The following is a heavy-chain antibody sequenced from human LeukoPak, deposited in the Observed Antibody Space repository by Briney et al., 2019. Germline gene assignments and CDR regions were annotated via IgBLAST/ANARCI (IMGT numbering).Heavy chain of an antibody. CDR1: GFTVSSNY. V-gene: IGHV3-66*01. Sequence: PGGSLRLSCAASGFTVSSNYMSWVRQAPGKGLEWVSVIYSGGSTYYADSVKGRFTISRDNSKNTLYLQMNSLRAEDTAVYYCARDQLGSGSGHFDYWGQGTLVTVSS. J-gene: IGHJ4*02. CDR3: ARDQLGSGSGHFDY. D-gene: IGHD3-10*01. CDR2: IYSGGST.